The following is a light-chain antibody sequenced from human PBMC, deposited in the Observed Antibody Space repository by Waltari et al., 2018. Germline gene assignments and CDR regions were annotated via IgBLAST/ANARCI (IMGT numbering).Light chain of an antibody. Sequence: IVMTQSPESLAVSLGEGATIRCESSESVLYDYNNKDYLAWYQQKPGQPPRLLIYWASTRESGVPDRFSSSGSGTHFTLPIRNLQAVCAPVYYCQQYFTPPWAFGQGTSVEI. V-gene: IGKV4-1*01. CDR1: ESVLYDYNNKDY. J-gene: IGKJ1*01. CDR3: QQYFTPPWA. CDR2: WAS.